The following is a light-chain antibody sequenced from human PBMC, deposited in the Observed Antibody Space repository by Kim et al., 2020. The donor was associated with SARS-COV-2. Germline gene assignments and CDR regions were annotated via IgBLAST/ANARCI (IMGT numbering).Light chain of an antibody. CDR1: SGRIASNY. J-gene: IGLJ3*02. Sequence: NFTLTQPHSVSESPGKTVTISCTRSSGRIASNYVQWYQQRPGSAPTTVIYEDNQRPSGVPHRFSGSIDSSSNSASLSISGLKTEDEADYYCQSYDSSNSWVFGGGTQLTVL. CDR2: EDN. CDR3: QSYDSSNSWV. V-gene: IGLV6-57*04.